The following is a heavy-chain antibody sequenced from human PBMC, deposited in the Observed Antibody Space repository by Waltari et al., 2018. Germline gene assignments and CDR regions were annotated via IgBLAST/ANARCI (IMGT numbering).Heavy chain of an antibody. Sequence: QVQLQESGPGLVKPSETLFLTCPVSGGPISSYYWSWIRQPPGKGPGWIGYIYNSGTTNYNPALKSRVAISMEASKNQFSRKLSSVTGTDTALYYGASSDTWGGSPFDCFDVRGQGTMVTVSS. CDR2: IYNSGTT. V-gene: IGHV4-4*08. CDR3: ASSDTWGGSPFDCFDV. CDR1: GGPISSYY. D-gene: IGHD3-16*01. J-gene: IGHJ3*01.